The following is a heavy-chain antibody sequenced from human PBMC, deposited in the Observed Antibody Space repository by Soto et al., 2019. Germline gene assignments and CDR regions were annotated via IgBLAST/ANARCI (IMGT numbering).Heavy chain of an antibody. CDR2: ISHDGSKK. CDR1: VFTFSTHG. V-gene: IGHV3-30*18. CDR3: AKDKGPYYDFWSGQRWFDP. J-gene: IGHJ5*02. D-gene: IGHD3-3*01. Sequence: PGASLRLSCAASVFTFSTHGMHWVRQAPGKGPEWVAVISHDGSKKYYVESVEGRFSISRDNSKSIVHLQMNNVRTEDTAVYYCAKDKGPYYDFWSGQRWFDPWGQGTLVTVSS.